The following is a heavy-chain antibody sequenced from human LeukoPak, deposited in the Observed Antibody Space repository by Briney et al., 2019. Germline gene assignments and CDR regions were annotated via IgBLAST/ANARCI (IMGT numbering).Heavy chain of an antibody. Sequence: ASVKVSCKASGYTFTSYDINWVRQATGQGLEWMGWMNPNSGNTGYAQKFQGRVTMTRNTSISTAYMELSSLRSGDTAVYYCARSSARKILGVVIYYYYGMDVWGQGTTVTVSS. CDR3: ARSSARKILGVVIYYYYGMDV. CDR2: MNPNSGNT. J-gene: IGHJ6*02. D-gene: IGHD3-3*01. CDR1: GYTFTSYD. V-gene: IGHV1-8*01.